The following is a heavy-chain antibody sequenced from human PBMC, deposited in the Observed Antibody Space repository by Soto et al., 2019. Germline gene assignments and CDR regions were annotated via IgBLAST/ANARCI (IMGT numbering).Heavy chain of an antibody. D-gene: IGHD6-6*01. V-gene: IGHV3-33*01. CDR1: GFTFSSYG. Sequence: LRLSCAASGFTFSSYGMHWVRQAPGKGLEWVAVIWYDGSNKYYADSVKGRFTISRDNSKNTLYLQMNSLRAEDTAVYYCARDPPYSSSSTHYYYYGMDVWGQGTTVTVSS. CDR3: ARDPPYSSSSTHYYYYGMDV. J-gene: IGHJ6*02. CDR2: IWYDGSNK.